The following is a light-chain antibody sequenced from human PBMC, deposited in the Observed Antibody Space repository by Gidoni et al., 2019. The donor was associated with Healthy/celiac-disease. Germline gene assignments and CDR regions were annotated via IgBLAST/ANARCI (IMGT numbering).Light chain of an antibody. CDR1: QSVSSN. Sequence: EIVMTQSPATLSVSPGERATLSCRASQSVSSNLAWYQQTPGQAPRLLIYGASTRATGIPARFSGSGSGTEFTITISSLQYEDFAVYYCQQYNNWPPWTFGQGTKVEIK. J-gene: IGKJ1*01. V-gene: IGKV3-15*01. CDR3: QQYNNWPPWT. CDR2: GAS.